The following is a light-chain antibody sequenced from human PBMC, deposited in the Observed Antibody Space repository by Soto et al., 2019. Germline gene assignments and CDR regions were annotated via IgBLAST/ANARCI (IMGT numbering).Light chain of an antibody. J-gene: IGLJ3*02. CDR2: EVS. V-gene: IGLV2-14*01. CDR1: INDVGGYNY. CDR3: SSYASSGTWV. Sequence: QSALTQPASVSGSPGQSMTISCTGAINDVGGYNYVSWYQQHPGKAPKLIIYEVSHRPSGVSNRFFGSKSGNTASLTISGLQAEDEADFYCSSYASSGTWVFGGGTQLTVL.